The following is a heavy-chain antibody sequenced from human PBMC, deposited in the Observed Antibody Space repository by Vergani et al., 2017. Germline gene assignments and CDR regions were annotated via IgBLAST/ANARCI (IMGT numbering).Heavy chain of an antibody. CDR1: GFTFGDYA. CDR2: IRSKTYGGTT. CDR3: TSSKQRGYSCYDSPAY. Sequence: EVQLVESGGGLVQPGRSLRLSCTTSGFTFGDYAMSWVRQAPGKGLEWVGFIRSKTYGGTTEYAASVKGRFTIARDDSKSIAYLQMNSLKTEDTAVYYCTSSKQRGYSCYDSPAYWGQGTLVTVSS. D-gene: IGHD5-12*01. J-gene: IGHJ4*02. V-gene: IGHV3-49*04.